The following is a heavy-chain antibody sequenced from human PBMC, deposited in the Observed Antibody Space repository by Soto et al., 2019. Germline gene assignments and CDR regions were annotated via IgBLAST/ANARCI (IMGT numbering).Heavy chain of an antibody. J-gene: IGHJ4*02. CDR2: IYYSGRT. Sequence: PSETLSLTCIVSGESISSSSYYWGWIRQPPGKGLEWIGSIYYSGRTYYNPSFKSRVTISIDTSKNQFSLKLSSVTATDTAVYSCARQRTTVVTQAYFDHWGQGALGTFSS. V-gene: IGHV4-39*01. CDR3: ARQRTTVVTQAYFDH. D-gene: IGHD2-21*02. CDR1: GESISSSSYY.